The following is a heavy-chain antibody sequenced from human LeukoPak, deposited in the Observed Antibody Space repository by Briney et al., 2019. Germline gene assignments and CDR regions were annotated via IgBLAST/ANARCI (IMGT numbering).Heavy chain of an antibody. V-gene: IGHV4-31*03. J-gene: IGHJ4*02. D-gene: IGHD2-2*01. CDR1: GGSISSGGYY. CDR2: IYYSGST. CDR3: AREGADCSSTSCFIDY. Sequence: PSGTLSLTCTVSGGSISSGGYYWSWIRQHPGKGLEWIGYIYYSGSTYYNPSLKSRVTISVDTSKNQFSLKLSSVTAADTAVYYCAREGADCSSTSCFIDYWGQGTLVTVSS.